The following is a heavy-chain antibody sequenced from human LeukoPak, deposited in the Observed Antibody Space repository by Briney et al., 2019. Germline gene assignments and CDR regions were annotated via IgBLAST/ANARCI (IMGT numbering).Heavy chain of an antibody. CDR2: ISSSGSTI. Sequence: GGSLRLSCAASGFTFSSYEMNWVRQAPGKGLEWVSYISSSGSTIYYADSVKGRFTISRDNAKNSLYLQMNSLRAEDTAVYYCARDVVRGVYGMDVLGKGTTVTVSS. V-gene: IGHV3-48*03. CDR3: ARDVVRGVYGMDV. J-gene: IGHJ6*04. D-gene: IGHD3-10*01. CDR1: GFTFSSYE.